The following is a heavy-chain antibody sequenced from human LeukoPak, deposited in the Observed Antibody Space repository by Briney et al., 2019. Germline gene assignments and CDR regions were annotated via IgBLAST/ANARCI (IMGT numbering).Heavy chain of an antibody. J-gene: IGHJ4*02. CDR1: GFTFINYS. V-gene: IGHV3-21*01. Sequence: GGSLRLSCTASGFTFINYSMNWVRQAPGKGLEWVSSISTNSAFIYYADSVRGRFTISRDNSKNTLYLQMNSLRADDTALYYCAKNEVWWLPDSWGQGTLVTVSS. D-gene: IGHD5-12*01. CDR3: AKNEVWWLPDS. CDR2: ISTNSAFI.